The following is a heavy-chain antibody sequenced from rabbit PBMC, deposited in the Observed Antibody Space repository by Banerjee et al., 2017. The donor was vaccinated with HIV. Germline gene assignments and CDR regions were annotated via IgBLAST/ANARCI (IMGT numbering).Heavy chain of an antibody. D-gene: IGHD2-1*01. CDR3: ARGYDDYDARLDL. CDR2: IDPIFGTT. J-gene: IGHJ3*01. V-gene: IGHV1S7*01. Sequence: QLVESGGGLVQPGGSLKLSCKASGIDFSLYYMSWVRQAPGKGLEWIGYIDPIFGTTDYAPGVDGRFTTSSHNAQNTLWLQLNSLTAADTATYFCARGYDDYDARLDLWGPGTLVTVS. CDR1: GIDFSLYY.